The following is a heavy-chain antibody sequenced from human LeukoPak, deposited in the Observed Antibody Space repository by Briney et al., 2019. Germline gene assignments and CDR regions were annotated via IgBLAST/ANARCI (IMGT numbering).Heavy chain of an antibody. CDR3: ARGSSGWYDIKFDY. V-gene: IGHV3-30-3*01. CDR1: GFTFSSYA. Sequence: PGGSLRLSCAASGFTFSSYAMHWVRQAPGKGLEWVAVISYDGSNKYYADSVKGRFTISRDNSKNTLYLQMNSLRAEDTAVYYCARGSSGWYDIKFDYWGQGTLVTVSS. CDR2: ISYDGSNK. J-gene: IGHJ4*02. D-gene: IGHD6-19*01.